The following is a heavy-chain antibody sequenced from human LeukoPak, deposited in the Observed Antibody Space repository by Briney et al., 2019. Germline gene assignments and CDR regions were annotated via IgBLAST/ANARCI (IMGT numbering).Heavy chain of an antibody. J-gene: IGHJ6*02. CDR1: GFTFSSYV. Sequence: HPGRSLRLSCAASGFTFSSYVMHWVRQAPGKGLEWAAVISYDGSNKYYADSVKGRFTISRDNSKNTLYLQMNSLRAEDTAVYYCARDLDSYYYGMDVWGQGTTVTVSS. V-gene: IGHV3-30-3*01. D-gene: IGHD3-9*01. CDR2: ISYDGSNK. CDR3: ARDLDSYYYGMDV.